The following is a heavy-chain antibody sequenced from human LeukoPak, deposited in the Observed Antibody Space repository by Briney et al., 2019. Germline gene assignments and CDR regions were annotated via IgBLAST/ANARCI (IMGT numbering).Heavy chain of an antibody. D-gene: IGHD3-10*01. CDR2: IYHSGST. J-gene: IGHJ4*02. Sequence: SQTLSLTCTVSGGSISSGGYYWSWIRQPPGKGLEWIGYIYHSGSTYYNPSLKSRVTISVDRSKNQFSLKLSSVTAADTAVYYCARDWSTMVRGVMPPGDWGQGTLVTVSS. V-gene: IGHV4-30-2*01. CDR1: GGSISSGGYY. CDR3: ARDWSTMVRGVMPPGD.